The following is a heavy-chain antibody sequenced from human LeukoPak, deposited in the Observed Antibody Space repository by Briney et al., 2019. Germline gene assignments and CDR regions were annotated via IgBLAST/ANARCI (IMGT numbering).Heavy chain of an antibody. J-gene: IGHJ4*02. CDR1: RLTFDDYA. CDR3: AKGLNRISFSFDY. Sequence: GGSLRLSCAASRLTFDDYAMHWVRQVPGKGLEWVSAINWKGDIIGYADSVKGRFTISRDNAKNSLYLQMNSLRTEDTAMYYCAKGLNRISFSFDYWGQGTLVTVSS. CDR2: INWKGDII. D-gene: IGHD2-15*01. V-gene: IGHV3-9*01.